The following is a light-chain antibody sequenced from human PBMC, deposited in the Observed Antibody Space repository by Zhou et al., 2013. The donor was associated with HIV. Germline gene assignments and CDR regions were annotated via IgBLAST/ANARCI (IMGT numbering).Light chain of an antibody. Sequence: EIVMTQSPATLSVSPGDRATLSCRASQSVANNLAWYQQKPGQAPRLLIYGASSRAPGIPDRFSGSGSGTDFTLTISRLEPEDFAVYSCQQYASSPRTFGQGTKVEIK. V-gene: IGKV3-20*01. J-gene: IGKJ1*01. CDR1: QSVANN. CDR3: QQYASSPRT. CDR2: GAS.